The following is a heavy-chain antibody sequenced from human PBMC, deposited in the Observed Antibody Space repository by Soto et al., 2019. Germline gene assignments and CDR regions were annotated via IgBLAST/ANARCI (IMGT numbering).Heavy chain of an antibody. CDR1: GGSISSSNW. V-gene: IGHV4-4*02. D-gene: IGHD6-19*01. J-gene: IGHJ4*02. Sequence: QVLLQESGPGRVKPSGTLSLTCAVSGGSISSSNWWSWVRRPPGKGLGWIWEIYHSGSTNSIPSLKSRVPISVDKTKKQLSLELTSVTAAYTAVYYCATIAVAGHFEYWGQGSPVTVSS. CDR2: IYHSGST. CDR3: ATIAVAGHFEY.